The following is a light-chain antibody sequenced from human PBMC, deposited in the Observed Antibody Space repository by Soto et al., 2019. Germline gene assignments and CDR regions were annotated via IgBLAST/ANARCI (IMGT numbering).Light chain of an antibody. CDR1: QSISTW. Sequence: DIQMTQSPSTLSASLGDRVTITCRASQSISTWLAWYQQKPGKVPKLLIYEASSLQSGVPSRFSGSGSGTEFTLTISSLQPDDFATYYCQRYNTYSRTFGQGTKVEIK. CDR2: EAS. J-gene: IGKJ1*01. CDR3: QRYNTYSRT. V-gene: IGKV1-5*03.